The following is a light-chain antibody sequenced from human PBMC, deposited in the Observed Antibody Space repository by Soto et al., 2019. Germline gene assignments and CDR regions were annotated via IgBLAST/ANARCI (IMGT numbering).Light chain of an antibody. Sequence: EIVLTQSPGTLSLSPGESATLSCRASQSVSSRYVAWYQQQPGQAPRLLIYDVSNRATGIPDRFIGSGSGKDFTLTITRLEPEDFALYYCQQYGSSPSTFGQGTKV. CDR3: QQYGSSPST. V-gene: IGKV3-20*01. CDR1: QSVSSRY. J-gene: IGKJ1*01. CDR2: DVS.